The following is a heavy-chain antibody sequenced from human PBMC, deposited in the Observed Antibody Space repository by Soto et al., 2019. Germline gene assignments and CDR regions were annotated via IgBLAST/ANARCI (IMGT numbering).Heavy chain of an antibody. CDR1: GFTFSDFG. CDR2: ISKDGLDR. Sequence: VGSLRLSCVVSGFTFSDFGMHWVRQSPGEGLAWVASISKDGLDRYYSESVKGRFTISRDDSKNTVFLQMNSLKVEDTAAYFCASPREGQWLVFDHWGQRTLVTVS. V-gene: IGHV3-30*19. CDR3: ASPREGQWLVFDH. J-gene: IGHJ4*02. D-gene: IGHD6-19*01.